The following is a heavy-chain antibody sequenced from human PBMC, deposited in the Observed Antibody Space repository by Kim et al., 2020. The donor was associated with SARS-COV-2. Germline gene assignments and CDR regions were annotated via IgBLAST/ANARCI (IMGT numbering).Heavy chain of an antibody. V-gene: IGHV3-33*01. CDR1: GFTFNAYS. CDR2: IWDDDDTK. J-gene: IGHJ4*02. D-gene: IGHD2-21*02. Sequence: GGSLRLSCAASGFTFNAYSMHWVRQPPGKGLEWVADIWDDDDTKYYADSVKGRFIVSRDNANNTLYLQVNSLKAEDTAVYYCARDFTADYFDYWGPGTLVTVSS. CDR3: ARDFTADYFDY.